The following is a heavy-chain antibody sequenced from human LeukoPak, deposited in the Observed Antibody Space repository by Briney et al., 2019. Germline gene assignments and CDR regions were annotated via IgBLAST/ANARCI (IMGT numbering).Heavy chain of an antibody. D-gene: IGHD3-9*01. V-gene: IGHV1-46*01. CDR1: GYTFTSYY. J-gene: IGHJ4*02. Sequence: ASVKVSCKASGYTFTSYYMHWVRQAPGQGLEWMGIINPSGGSTSYAQKFQGRVTMTRDTSTSTVYMELSSLRSEDTAVYYCARARSDYDILTPSDYWGQGTLVTVSS. CDR2: INPSGGST. CDR3: ARARSDYDILTPSDY.